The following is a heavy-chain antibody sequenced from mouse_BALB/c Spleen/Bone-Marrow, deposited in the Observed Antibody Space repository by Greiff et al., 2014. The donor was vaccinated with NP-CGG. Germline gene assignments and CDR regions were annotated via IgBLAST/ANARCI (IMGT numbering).Heavy chain of an antibody. J-gene: IGHJ3*01. CDR2: INPDSSTI. CDR3: ARCGYYGWFAY. CDR1: GFDLSRYW. Sequence: EVKLMESGGGLVQPGGSLKLSCAASGFDLSRYWMSWVRQAPGKGLEWIGEINPDSSTINYTPSLKDKFIISRDNAKNTLYLQMSKVRSEDTALYYCARCGYYGWFAYWGQGTLVTVSA. D-gene: IGHD2-3*01. V-gene: IGHV4-1*02.